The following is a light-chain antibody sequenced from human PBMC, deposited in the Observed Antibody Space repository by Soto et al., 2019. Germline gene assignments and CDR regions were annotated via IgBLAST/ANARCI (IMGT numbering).Light chain of an antibody. CDR2: RNN. V-gene: IGLV1-47*01. Sequence: VLTQPPSASGTPGQRVTISCSGSSSNIGSNYVYWYQQLPGTAPKLLIYRNNQRPSGVPDRFSGSKSGTSASLAISGLRSEDEADYYCAAWDDSLSGPVVFGGGTQLTVL. CDR1: SSNIGSNY. J-gene: IGLJ2*01. CDR3: AAWDDSLSGPVV.